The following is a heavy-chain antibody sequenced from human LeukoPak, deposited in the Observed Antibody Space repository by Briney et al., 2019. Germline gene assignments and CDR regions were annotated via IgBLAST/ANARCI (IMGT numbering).Heavy chain of an antibody. D-gene: IGHD3-16*01. J-gene: IGHJ3*02. CDR3: ARETGGGAFDI. CDR2: ISADNGNT. CDR1: GYTLSNHA. V-gene: IGHV1-18*04. Sequence: GASVKVSCKGSGYTLSNHAFSWVRQAPGQGLEWMGWISADNGNTNHAQKFQGRVSITADESTSTAYMELSSLRSEDTAVYDCARETGGGAFDIWGQGTMVTVSS.